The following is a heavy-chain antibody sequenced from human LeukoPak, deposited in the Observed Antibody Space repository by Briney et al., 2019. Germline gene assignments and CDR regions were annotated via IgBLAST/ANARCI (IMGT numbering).Heavy chain of an antibody. CDR3: AKGYSRVDY. Sequence: GESLKISCKASGYFFTSYWIGWVRPMPGKGVEWMGIINPSDSDIRYSPSFQGQVTISADKSISTVYLQWGSLKASDTAKYYCAKGYSRVDYWGQGTLVTVSS. J-gene: IGHJ4*02. CDR1: GYFFTSYW. CDR2: INPSDSDI. V-gene: IGHV5-51*01. D-gene: IGHD5-12*01.